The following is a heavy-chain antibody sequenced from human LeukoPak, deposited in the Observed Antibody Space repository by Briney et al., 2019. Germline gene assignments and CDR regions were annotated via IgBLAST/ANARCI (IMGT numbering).Heavy chain of an antibody. CDR1: GGSISSSSYY. CDR3: ARGSGWYPNY. CDR2: IYYSGST. Sequence: SETLSLTCTVSGGSISSSSYYWGWIRRPPGKGLEWIGSIYYSGSTYYNPSLKSRVTISVDTSKNQFSLNLSSVTAADTAVYYCARGSGWYPNYWGQGTLVTVSS. V-gene: IGHV4-39*07. J-gene: IGHJ4*02. D-gene: IGHD6-19*01.